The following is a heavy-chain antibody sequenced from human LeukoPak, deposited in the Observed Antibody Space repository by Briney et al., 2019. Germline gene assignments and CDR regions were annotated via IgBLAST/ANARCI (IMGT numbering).Heavy chain of an antibody. CDR2: ISTYNGNT. V-gene: IGHV1-18*01. Sequence: ASVRVSCKASGYTFTSYGISWVRQAPGQGLEWLGWISTYNGNTKYAQKLQGRVTMTTDTSTSTAYMELGSLRSDDTAVYYCAKADSVTITVAGLSYFDDWGQGTLVTVSS. J-gene: IGHJ4*02. CDR3: AKADSVTITVAGLSYFDD. D-gene: IGHD6-19*01. CDR1: GYTFTSYG.